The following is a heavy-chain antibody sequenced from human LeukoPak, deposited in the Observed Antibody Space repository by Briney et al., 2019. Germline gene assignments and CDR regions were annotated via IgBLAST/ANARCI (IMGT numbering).Heavy chain of an antibody. V-gene: IGHV4-59*12. CDR1: GGSISSYY. CDR2: IYYSGST. D-gene: IGHD1-20*01. CDR3: AVTGTNDYYYYYGMDV. J-gene: IGHJ6*02. Sequence: SETLSLTCTVSGGSISSYYWSWIRQPPGKGLEWIGYIYYSGSTNYNPSLKSRVTISVDTSKNQFSLKLSSVTAADTAVYYCAVTGTNDYYYYYGMDVWGQGTTVTVSS.